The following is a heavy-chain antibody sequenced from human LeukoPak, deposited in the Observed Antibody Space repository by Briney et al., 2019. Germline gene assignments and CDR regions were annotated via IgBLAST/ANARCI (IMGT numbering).Heavy chain of an antibody. CDR3: ARRSYIAVAGTKDNAFDI. CDR2: IYYSGST. Sequence: PSETLSLTCTVSGGSISSYYWSWIRQPPGKGLEWIGYIYYSGSTNYNPSLKSRVTISVDMSKNQFSLKLSSVTAADTAVYYCARRSYIAVAGTKDNAFDIWGQGTMVTVSS. V-gene: IGHV4-59*08. J-gene: IGHJ3*02. CDR1: GGSISSYY. D-gene: IGHD6-19*01.